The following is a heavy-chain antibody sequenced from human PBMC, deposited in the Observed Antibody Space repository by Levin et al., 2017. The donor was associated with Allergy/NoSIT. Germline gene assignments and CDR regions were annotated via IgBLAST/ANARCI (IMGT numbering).Heavy chain of an antibody. CDR2: INHSGST. D-gene: IGHD6-13*01. V-gene: IGHV4-34*01. CDR3: ARLIAAADRYYYYYGMDV. Sequence: SETLSLTCAVYGGSFSGYYWSWIRQPPGKGLEWIGEINHSGSTNYNPSLKSRVTISVDTSKNQFSLKLSSVTAADTAVYYCARLIAAADRYYYYYGMDVWGQGTTVTVS. J-gene: IGHJ6*02. CDR1: GGSFSGYY.